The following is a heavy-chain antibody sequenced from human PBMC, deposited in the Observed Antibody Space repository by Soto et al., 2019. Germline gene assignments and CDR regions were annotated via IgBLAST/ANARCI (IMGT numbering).Heavy chain of an antibody. CDR3: ARDRTLGGHYDFWSGYHGMDV. D-gene: IGHD3-3*01. Sequence: GGSLRLSCAASGFTFSSYAMHWVHQAPGKGLEWVAVISYDGSNKYYADSVKGRFTISRDNSKNTLYLQMNSLRAEDTAVYYCARDRTLGGHYDFWSGYHGMDVWGQGTTVTVSS. J-gene: IGHJ6*02. CDR1: GFTFSSYA. CDR2: ISYDGSNK. V-gene: IGHV3-30-3*01.